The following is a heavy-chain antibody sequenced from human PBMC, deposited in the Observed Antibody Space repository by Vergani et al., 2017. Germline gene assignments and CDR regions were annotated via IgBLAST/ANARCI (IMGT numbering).Heavy chain of an antibody. CDR1: GFTFSSYA. D-gene: IGHD2-15*01. Sequence: EVQLVESGGGLVQPGGSLRLSCAASGFTFSSYAMSWVPQAPGKGLEWVAAISGFGGSTYYADSVKGRFTISRDNSKNTLYLQMNSLRAEDTAVYYCARAGDIVVVVAPFDYWGQGTLVTVSS. CDR3: ARAGDIVVVVAPFDY. CDR2: ISGFGGST. V-gene: IGHV3-23*04. J-gene: IGHJ4*02.